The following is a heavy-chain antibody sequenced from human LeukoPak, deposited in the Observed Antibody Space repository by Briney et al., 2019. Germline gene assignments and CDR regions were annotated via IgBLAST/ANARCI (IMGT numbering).Heavy chain of an antibody. CDR3: ARETRGWFDP. J-gene: IGHJ5*02. CDR2: IYHSGST. D-gene: IGHD3-16*01. V-gene: IGHV4-30-2*01. CDR1: GGSISSGGYS. Sequence: SQTLSLTCAVSGGSISSGGYSWGWIRQPPGKGLEWIGYIYHSGSTYYNPSLKSRVTISVDRSKNQFSLKLSSVTAADTAVYYCARETRGWFDPWGQGTLVTVSS.